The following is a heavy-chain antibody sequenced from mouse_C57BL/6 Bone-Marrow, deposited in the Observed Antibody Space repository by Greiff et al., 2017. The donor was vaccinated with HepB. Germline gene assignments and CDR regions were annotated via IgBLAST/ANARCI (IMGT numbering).Heavy chain of an antibody. CDR2: IYPRSGNT. Sequence: VQVVESGAELARPGASVKLSCKASGYTFTSYGISWVKQRTGQGLEWIGEIYPRSGNTYYNEKFKGKATLTADKSSSTAYMELRSLTSEDSAVYFCAKFPLNFDVWGTGTTVTVSS. V-gene: IGHV1-81*01. CDR1: GYTFTSYG. CDR3: AKFPLNFDV. J-gene: IGHJ1*03.